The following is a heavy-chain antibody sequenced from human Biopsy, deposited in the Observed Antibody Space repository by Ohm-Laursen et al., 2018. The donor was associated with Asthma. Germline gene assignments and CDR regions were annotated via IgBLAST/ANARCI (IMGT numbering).Heavy chain of an antibody. D-gene: IGHD3-22*01. Sequence: TLSLTCTVSYGSITSGGYHWTWIRQHPGKGLEWIGFIYYSGSTYYNPSLKSRVSISIDTSKNQFSLKLSSVTAADTAVYYCARAQDYYDSRGYNRSFDYWGQGTLVTVSS. CDR3: ARAQDYYDSRGYNRSFDY. CDR2: IYYSGST. V-gene: IGHV4-31*03. J-gene: IGHJ4*02. CDR1: YGSITSGGYH.